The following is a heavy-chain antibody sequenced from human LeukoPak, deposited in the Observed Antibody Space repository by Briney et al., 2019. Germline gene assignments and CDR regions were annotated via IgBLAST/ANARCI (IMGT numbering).Heavy chain of an antibody. V-gene: IGHV1-8*01. CDR2: MNPNSGNT. Sequence: ASVKVSCKASGYTFTSYDINWVRQATGQGLEWMGWMNPNSGNTGYAQKFQGRVTMTRNSSITTAYMELSSLRSEDTAVYYCARRHGRCSDGSCYYPDYWGQATLVTVSS. CDR3: ARRHGRCSDGSCYYPDY. CDR1: GYTFTSYD. J-gene: IGHJ4*02. D-gene: IGHD2-15*01.